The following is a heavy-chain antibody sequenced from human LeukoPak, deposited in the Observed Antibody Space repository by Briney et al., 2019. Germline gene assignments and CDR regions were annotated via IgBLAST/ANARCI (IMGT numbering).Heavy chain of an antibody. CDR2: VNAVGST. V-gene: IGHV4-4*08. Sequence: SETLSLTCAVSGGSLSGYYWNWIRQPPGKGLEWICYVNAVGSTKYNPSLSSRLTISVDKSKNQFSLKLNSMAAADSRVYFCARRVPAASGGGFDYWGQGTLVAVSS. D-gene: IGHD2-2*01. J-gene: IGHJ4*02. CDR3: ARRVPAASGGGFDY. CDR1: GGSLSGYY.